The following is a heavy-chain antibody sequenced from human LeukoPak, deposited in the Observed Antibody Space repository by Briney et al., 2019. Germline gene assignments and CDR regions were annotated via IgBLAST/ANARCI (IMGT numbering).Heavy chain of an antibody. V-gene: IGHV3-7*03. CDR3: AKCPHDSSGYYDY. D-gene: IGHD3-22*01. CDR1: GFIFSGAW. J-gene: IGHJ4*02. Sequence: GGSLRLSCAASGFIFSGAWMSWVRQAPGKGLEWVANIKEGGSEKHYMDSVNGRFTISRDNAKNSVYLQMNSLRAEDTAVYYCAKCPHDSSGYYDYWGQGTLVTVSS. CDR2: IKEGGSEK.